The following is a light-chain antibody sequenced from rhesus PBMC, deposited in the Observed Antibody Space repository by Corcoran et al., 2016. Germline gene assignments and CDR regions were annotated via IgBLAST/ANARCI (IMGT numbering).Light chain of an antibody. Sequence: QAALTQPPSVSGSPGQSVTISCTGTSSDIGVYNYVSWYQQHPGKAPKLMIYDVSKRPSGVSDRFSGSKSGNTASLTISGLQAEDEADYYCSSYAGSNTYIFGAGTRLTVL. V-gene: IGLV2-23*01. CDR3: SSYAGSNTYI. J-gene: IGLJ1*01. CDR2: DVS. CDR1: SSDIGVYNY.